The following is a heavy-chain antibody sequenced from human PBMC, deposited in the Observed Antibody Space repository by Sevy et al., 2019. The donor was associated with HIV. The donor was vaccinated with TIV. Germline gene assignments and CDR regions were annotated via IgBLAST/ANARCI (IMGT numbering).Heavy chain of an antibody. CDR1: EFTFSRYG. D-gene: IGHD3-22*01. V-gene: IGHV3-33*01. J-gene: IGHJ6*03. CDR3: ATVLRGYNYYYMDV. CDR2: IWYDGSDK. Sequence: GGSLRLSCAASEFTFSRYGMHWVRQAPGKGREWVAVIWYDGSDKHYADSVKGRFSISRDNSKNTLYLQMNSLRAEDTAVYYCATVLRGYNYYYMDVWGKGTTVTVSS.